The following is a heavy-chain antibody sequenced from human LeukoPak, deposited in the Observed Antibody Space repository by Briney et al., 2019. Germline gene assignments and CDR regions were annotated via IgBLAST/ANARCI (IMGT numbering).Heavy chain of an antibody. D-gene: IGHD6-13*01. CDR3: ATRPAGSTWYGVFDY. Sequence: PSDTLSLTCTVSGGSINSHYWSWIRQPPGKGLEWIGYIFNSGSTNYNPSLKSRVTISMDKSRDQFSLRLSSVTAADTAIYYCATRPAGSTWYGVFDYWSQGTLVTVSS. CDR2: IFNSGST. CDR1: GGSINSHY. V-gene: IGHV4-59*07. J-gene: IGHJ4*02.